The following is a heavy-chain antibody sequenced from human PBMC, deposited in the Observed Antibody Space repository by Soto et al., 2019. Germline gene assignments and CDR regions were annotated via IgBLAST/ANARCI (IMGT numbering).Heavy chain of an antibody. Sequence: ASVKVSCKASGYTFTSYAMHWVRQAPGQRLEWMGWINAGNGNTKYSQKFQGRVTITRETSASTAYMELSSLRSEDTAVYYCARDLYCSGGSCYSAYGMDVWGQGTTVTVSS. CDR1: GYTFTSYA. D-gene: IGHD2-15*01. J-gene: IGHJ6*02. CDR3: ARDLYCSGGSCYSAYGMDV. CDR2: INAGNGNT. V-gene: IGHV1-3*01.